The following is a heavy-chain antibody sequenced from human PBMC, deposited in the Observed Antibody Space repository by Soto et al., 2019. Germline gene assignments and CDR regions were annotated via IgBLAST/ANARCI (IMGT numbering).Heavy chain of an antibody. D-gene: IGHD2-8*02. J-gene: IGHJ4*02. CDR2: ISSSSSTI. CDR3: STTGGY. Sequence: WGSLRLSCAASGFTFRSYIMNWVRQAPGKGLEWISYISSSSSTIYYADSVKGRFTISRDRAKNSLYLQMNSLTVEDTALYYCSTTGGYWGQGILVTVS. CDR1: GFTFRSYI. V-gene: IGHV3-48*04.